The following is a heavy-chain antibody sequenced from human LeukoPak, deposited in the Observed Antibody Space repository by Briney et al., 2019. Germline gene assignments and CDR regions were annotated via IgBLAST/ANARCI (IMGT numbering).Heavy chain of an antibody. V-gene: IGHV3-15*01. J-gene: IGHJ4*02. D-gene: IGHD4-23*01. CDR1: GFNFQYAW. CDR2: IKSKRDGETT. CDR3: TSLVGSPTY. Sequence: PGGSLRLSCAGSGFNFQYAWMTWVRQAPGKGLEWVGRIKSKRDGETTDYAALVKSRFSNSRDDSKNTVYLQMNSLRTEDTVVYYCTSLVGSPTYWGQGTLVIVSS.